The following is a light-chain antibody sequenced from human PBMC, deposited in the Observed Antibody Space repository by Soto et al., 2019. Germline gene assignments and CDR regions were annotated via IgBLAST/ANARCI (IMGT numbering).Light chain of an antibody. J-gene: IGKJ5*01. V-gene: IGKV1-5*01. CDR1: QNIRNL. CDR2: DAS. Sequence: DSQLTQSPSTLSAAVGDSVTITCRASQNIRNLLAWYQQKPGKAPKPLIFDASTLKTGVPSRFGGSGSGAEFNYTITGLQPDDFATYFCQQYYTYSTFGQGTRLEIK. CDR3: QQYYTYST.